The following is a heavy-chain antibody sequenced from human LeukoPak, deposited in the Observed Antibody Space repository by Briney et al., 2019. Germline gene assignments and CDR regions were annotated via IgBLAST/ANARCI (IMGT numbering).Heavy chain of an antibody. Sequence: PGGSLRLSCAASGFTFSSYAMSWVRQAPGKGLEWVSTISGSGAGTYYADSVKGRFTISRDNSKNTLYLQMNSLRAEDTAVYYCAKITELRYFDWLGYWGQGTLVTVSS. V-gene: IGHV3-23*01. J-gene: IGHJ4*02. CDR2: ISGSGAGT. CDR3: AKITELRYFDWLGY. D-gene: IGHD3-9*01. CDR1: GFTFSSYA.